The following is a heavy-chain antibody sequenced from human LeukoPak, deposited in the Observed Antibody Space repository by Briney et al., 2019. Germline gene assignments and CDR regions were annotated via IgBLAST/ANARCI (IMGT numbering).Heavy chain of an antibody. CDR2: IYSSGST. V-gene: IGHV4-4*07. Sequence: SETLSLTCTVSGGPMNSYYWSWIRQPAGKGLEWIGRIYSSGSTNYNPSLKSRVTMSVDTSKNQFSLKLTSVTAADTAVYYCARDQEGPWFDPWGQGTLVIVSS. J-gene: IGHJ5*02. CDR1: GGPMNSYY. CDR3: ARDQEGPWFDP.